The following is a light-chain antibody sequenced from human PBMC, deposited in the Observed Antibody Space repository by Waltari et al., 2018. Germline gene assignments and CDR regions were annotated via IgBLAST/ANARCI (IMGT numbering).Light chain of an antibody. CDR2: KAS. CDR3: QQYQTYSWT. Sequence: DIQITQSPSTLSASVGDRVTITCRASQTVSNLLAWFQQKPGKAPKLLIYKASSLESGVPSRFSGSGSGTEFTLTISGLQPDDFATYYCQQYQTYSWTFGQGTKVETK. J-gene: IGKJ1*01. CDR1: QTVSNL. V-gene: IGKV1-5*03.